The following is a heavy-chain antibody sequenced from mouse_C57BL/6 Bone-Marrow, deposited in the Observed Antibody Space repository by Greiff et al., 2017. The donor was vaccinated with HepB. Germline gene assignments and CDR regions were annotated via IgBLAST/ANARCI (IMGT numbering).Heavy chain of an antibody. J-gene: IGHJ4*01. Sequence: QVQLQQSGAELMKPGASVKLSCKATGYTFTGYWIEWVKQRPGHGLEWIGEILPGSGSTNYNEKFKGKATFTADTSSNTAYMQLSSLTTEDSAIYYCASLYYSNPYAMDYWGQGTSVTVSS. CDR2: ILPGSGST. CDR1: GYTFTGYW. CDR3: ASLYYSNPYAMDY. V-gene: IGHV1-9*01. D-gene: IGHD2-5*01.